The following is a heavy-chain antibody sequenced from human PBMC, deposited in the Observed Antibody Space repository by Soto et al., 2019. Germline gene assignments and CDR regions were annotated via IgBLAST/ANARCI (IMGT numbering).Heavy chain of an antibody. CDR2: ISYDGSNK. CDR3: AKVGRLGDDY. D-gene: IGHD3-10*01. V-gene: IGHV3-30*18. CDR1: GFTFSSYG. Sequence: QVQLVESGGGVVQPGRSLRLSCAASGFTFSSYGRHWVRQAPGKGLEWVAVISYDGSNKYYADSVKGRFTISRDNSKNTLYLQMNSLRAEDTAVYYCAKVGRLGDDYWGQGTLVTVSS. J-gene: IGHJ4*02.